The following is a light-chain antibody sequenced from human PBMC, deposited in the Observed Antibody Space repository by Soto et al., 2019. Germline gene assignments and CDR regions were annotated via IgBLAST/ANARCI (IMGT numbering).Light chain of an antibody. J-gene: IGLJ1*01. CDR3: AVWDASLSGDV. CDR2: SNN. Sequence: QSVLTQPPSASGTPGQRVTISCSGSSSNIGSNTVNWYQQLPGTAPRLLIYSNNKRPSGVPDRFSGSQSGPSVSLAISGLQYEDEADYYCAVWDASLSGDVLGTGTKLTVL. V-gene: IGLV1-44*01. CDR1: SSNIGSNT.